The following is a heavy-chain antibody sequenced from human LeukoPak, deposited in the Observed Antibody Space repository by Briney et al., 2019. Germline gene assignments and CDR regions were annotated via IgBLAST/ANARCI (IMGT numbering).Heavy chain of an antibody. D-gene: IGHD2-2*01. Sequence: GGSLRLSCEASGFTFSRYWMSWVRQAPGKGLEWVANIKQDESEKYYVDSVKGRFTISRGNAKNSLYLQVNSLRAEDTAVYYCARLSTSISCFGFDLWGQGTTVTVSS. CDR2: IKQDESEK. CDR3: ARLSTSISCFGFDL. V-gene: IGHV3-7*01. J-gene: IGHJ3*01. CDR1: GFTFSRYW.